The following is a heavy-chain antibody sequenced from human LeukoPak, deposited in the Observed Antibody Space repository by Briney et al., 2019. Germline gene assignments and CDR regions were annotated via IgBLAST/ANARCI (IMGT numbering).Heavy chain of an antibody. D-gene: IGHD3-9*01. Sequence: ASVKVSCKTSGYTFTSYGISWVRQAPGQGLEGMGWISGYNGNTNYAQKLQGRVTMTTDTSTRTAYMELRSLRSEDTAVYYCARWDDILTGQPSNYWGQGTLVTVSS. V-gene: IGHV1-18*01. CDR3: ARWDDILTGQPSNY. J-gene: IGHJ4*01. CDR1: GYTFTSYG. CDR2: ISGYNGNT.